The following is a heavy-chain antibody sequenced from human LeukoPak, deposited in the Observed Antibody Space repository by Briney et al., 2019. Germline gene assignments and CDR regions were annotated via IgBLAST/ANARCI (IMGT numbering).Heavy chain of an antibody. CDR1: GGSISSSTYY. Sequence: PSETLSLTCTVSGGSISSSTYYWGWIRQPPGKGLEWIGSIYYSGSTYYNPSLKSRVTMSVDTSKNQFSLKLSSVTAADTAVYYCARVTAVAGLYYFDYWGQGALVTVSS. V-gene: IGHV4-39*07. CDR2: IYYSGST. D-gene: IGHD6-19*01. J-gene: IGHJ4*02. CDR3: ARVTAVAGLYYFDY.